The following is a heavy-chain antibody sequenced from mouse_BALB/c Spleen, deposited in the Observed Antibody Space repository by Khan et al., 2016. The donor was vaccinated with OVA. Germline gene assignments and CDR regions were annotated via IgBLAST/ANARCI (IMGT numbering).Heavy chain of an antibody. J-gene: IGHJ2*01. Sequence: VQLKESGPGLVKPSQSLSLTCTVTGYSITSDYAWNWIRQFPGNKLEWMGYISYSGRTSFNPSLKSRLSITRDTSKNQFFLPLNSVTTEATATYDCARSVTITTVVATDFDYWGQGTTLTVSA. D-gene: IGHD1-1*01. CDR3: ARSVTITTVVATDFDY. CDR1: GYSITSDYA. CDR2: ISYSGRT. V-gene: IGHV3-2*02.